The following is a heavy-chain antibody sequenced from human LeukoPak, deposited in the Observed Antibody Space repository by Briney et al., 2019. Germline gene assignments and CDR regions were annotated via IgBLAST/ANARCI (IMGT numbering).Heavy chain of an antibody. CDR3: ARGRYSMVRGVILDY. V-gene: IGHV4-34*01. CDR1: GGSFSGYY. J-gene: IGHJ4*02. CDR2: INHSGST. D-gene: IGHD3-10*01. Sequence: SDTLSLTCAVYGGSFSGYYWSWIRQPPGKGLEWLGEINHSGSTNYNPSLKSRVTISVDTSKNQFSLKLSSVSAADTAVYYCARGRYSMVRGVILDYWGQGTLVTVSS.